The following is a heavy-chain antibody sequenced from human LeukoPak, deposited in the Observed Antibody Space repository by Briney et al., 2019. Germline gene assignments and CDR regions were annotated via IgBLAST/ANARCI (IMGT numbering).Heavy chain of an antibody. V-gene: IGHV1-18*01. J-gene: IGHJ5*02. CDR3: ARGWELLS. CDR2: IRSFNGET. CDR1: GYTFTNYD. Sequence: ASVKVSCKASGYTFTNYDISWVRQAPGHGLEWMGWIRSFNGETNYAQKFQGRVTITADTSTSTAYTELRSLRSDDTAVYYCARGWELLSWGQGTLVTVSS. D-gene: IGHD3-10*01.